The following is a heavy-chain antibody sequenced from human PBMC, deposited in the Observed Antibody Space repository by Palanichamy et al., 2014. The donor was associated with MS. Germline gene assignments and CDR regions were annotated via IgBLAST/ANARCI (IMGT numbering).Heavy chain of an antibody. V-gene: IGHV4-59*08. J-gene: IGHJ1*01. CDR2: IYYSGST. D-gene: IGHD4-23*01. Sequence: QVQLQESGPGLVKPSETLSLTCTVSGGSISSYYWSWIRQPPGKGLEWIGYIYYSGSTNYNPSLKSRVTISVDTSKNQFSLKLSSVTAADTAVYYCVRLPSYDYGGNFNAEYFQHWGQGTLVTVSS. CDR1: GGSISSYY. CDR3: VRLPSYDYGGNFNAEYFQH.